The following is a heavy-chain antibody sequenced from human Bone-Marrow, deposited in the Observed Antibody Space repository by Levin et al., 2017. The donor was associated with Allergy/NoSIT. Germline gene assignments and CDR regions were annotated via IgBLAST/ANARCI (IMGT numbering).Heavy chain of an antibody. V-gene: IGHV3-30-3*01. Sequence: KGLQWVAVILFDGSNQYYADSVKGRFTISRDNSKNTLYLQMNSLRPEDTAVYYCARTAGGDFDYWGQGTLVTVSS. CDR3: ARTAGGDFDY. D-gene: IGHD2-21*02. CDR2: ILFDGSNQ. J-gene: IGHJ4*02.